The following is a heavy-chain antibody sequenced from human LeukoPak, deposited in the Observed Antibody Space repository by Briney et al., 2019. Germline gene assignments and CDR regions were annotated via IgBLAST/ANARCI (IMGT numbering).Heavy chain of an antibody. CDR3: AKRGGDSGYDWRSYHY. D-gene: IGHD5-12*01. CDR2: ISGSGGST. CDR1: GFTFSSCA. V-gene: IGHV3-23*01. Sequence: GGSLRLSCAASGFTFSSCAMTWVRQAPGKGLEWVSAISGSGGSTYYADSVKGRFTISRDNYKNTLYLHMNSLRADDTAVYFCAKRGGDSGYDWRSYHYWGQGTLVTVSS. J-gene: IGHJ4*02.